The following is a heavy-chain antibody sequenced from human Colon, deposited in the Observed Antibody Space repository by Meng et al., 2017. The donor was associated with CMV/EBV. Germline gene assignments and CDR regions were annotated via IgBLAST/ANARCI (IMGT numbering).Heavy chain of an antibody. J-gene: IGHJ5*02. CDR1: RYTFSHYG. Sequence: SVTVSCKTSRYTFSHYGITWVRQAPGHGLEGMGGITPILYITNYAQKFQGRVTITADKSTATVYMELSSLTSGDTAVYYCAGNGGVTTASPGGNWFDPWGQGTLVTVSS. CDR2: ITPILYIT. D-gene: IGHD1/OR15-1a*01. V-gene: IGHV1-69*10. CDR3: AGNGGVTTASPGGNWFDP.